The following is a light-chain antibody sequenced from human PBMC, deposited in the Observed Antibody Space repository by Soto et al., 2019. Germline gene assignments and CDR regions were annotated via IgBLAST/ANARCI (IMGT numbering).Light chain of an antibody. CDR2: GTS. Sequence: EIVLTQSPGILSLSPGARATLSCRASQTVAYTSLAWYQQRPGQAPRLLIYGTSTRATGTPDRFIGSGSGTAFTLTISRLEPEDFAVYYCQQYVTTPRTFGQGTKAE. CDR3: QQYVTTPRT. J-gene: IGKJ1*01. CDR1: QTVAYTS. V-gene: IGKV3-20*01.